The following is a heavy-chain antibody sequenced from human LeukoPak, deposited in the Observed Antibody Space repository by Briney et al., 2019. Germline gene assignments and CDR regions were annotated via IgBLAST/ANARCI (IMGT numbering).Heavy chain of an antibody. CDR2: ISGSGGSP. J-gene: IGHJ4*02. Sequence: GGSLRLSCAASGFTFSSYAMSWVRQAPGRWLGWVSAISGSGGSPYYADSVKGRFTISRDNSKNTLYLQMNSLRAEDTAVYYCALGGNHNDYWGQGTLVTVSS. CDR3: ALGGNHNDY. V-gene: IGHV3-23*01. D-gene: IGHD4-23*01. CDR1: GFTFSSYA.